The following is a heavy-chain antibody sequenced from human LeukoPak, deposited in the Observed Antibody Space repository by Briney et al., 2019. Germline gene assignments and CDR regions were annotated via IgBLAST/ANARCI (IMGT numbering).Heavy chain of an antibody. J-gene: IGHJ4*02. V-gene: IGHV4-59*05. CDR1: GGSISSYY. D-gene: IGHD3-9*01. CDR2: IYYSGST. CDR3: VDDSTGYYYFDY. Sequence: PSETLSLTCTVSGGSISSYYWSWIRQPPGKGLEWIGSIYYSGSTYYNPSLKSRVTISIDTSKSQLSLSLTSVTAADTAVYFCVDDSTGYYYFDYWGQGTLVTVSS.